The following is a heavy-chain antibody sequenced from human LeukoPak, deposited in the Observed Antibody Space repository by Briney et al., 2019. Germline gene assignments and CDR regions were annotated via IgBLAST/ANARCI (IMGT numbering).Heavy chain of an antibody. CDR1: GFTFSDYY. CDR3: AKDSTASLFDY. V-gene: IGHV3-11*04. Sequence: GGSLRLSCAASGFTFSDYYMSWIRQAPGKGLEWVSYISSSGSTIYYADSVKGRFTISRDNAKNSLYLQMNSLRAEDTAVYYCAKDSTASLFDYWGQGTLVTVSS. CDR2: ISSSGSTI. J-gene: IGHJ4*02. D-gene: IGHD5-18*01.